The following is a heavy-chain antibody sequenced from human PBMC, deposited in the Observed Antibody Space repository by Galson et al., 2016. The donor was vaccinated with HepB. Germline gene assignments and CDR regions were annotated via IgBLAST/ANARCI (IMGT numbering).Heavy chain of an antibody. CDR1: GFTVSTNF. J-gene: IGHJ3*02. Sequence: SLRLSCAASGFTVSTNFMSWVRQAPGTGLEWVSVTYRSGAAYFADSVKGRFTSSRDNSKNTLCLQMNSLRAEDSAVYYCARGSTTCYYDRNGMPDAFDIWGQGTMVIVSS. D-gene: IGHD3-16*01. CDR3: ARGSTTCYYDRNGMPDAFDI. V-gene: IGHV3-53*01. CDR2: TYRSGAA.